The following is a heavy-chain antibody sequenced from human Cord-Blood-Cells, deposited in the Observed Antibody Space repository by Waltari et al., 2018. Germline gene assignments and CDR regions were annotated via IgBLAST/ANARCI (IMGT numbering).Heavy chain of an antibody. Sequence: QVQLVQSGAEVKKPGSSVKVSCKASGGTFSSYAISWVRQAPGQGLEWMRGIIPIFGTANYAQEFQGRVTITAAKSTSTASMALRIVRSEDTAAYYCARDWWNGSLKPSSGMDVWGHGTTATVSS. CDR2: IIPIFGTA. J-gene: IGHJ6*02. CDR3: ARDWWNGSLKPSSGMDV. CDR1: GGTFSSYA. V-gene: IGHV1-69*06. D-gene: IGHD2-15*01.